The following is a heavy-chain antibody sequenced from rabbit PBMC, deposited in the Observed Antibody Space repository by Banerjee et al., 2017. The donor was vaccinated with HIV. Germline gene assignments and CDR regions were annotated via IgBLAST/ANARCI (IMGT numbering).Heavy chain of an antibody. Sequence: QEQLVESGGGLVQPEGSLTLTCTASGFSFSSSYYMCWVRQAPGKGLEWIGCIYTASGAIYYANWAKGRFTISKTSSTTVTLQMTSLTAADTATYFCASSGDWNVYYFRLWGPGTLVTVS. V-gene: IGHV1S45*01. CDR2: IYTASGAI. J-gene: IGHJ4*01. CDR3: ASSGDWNVYYFRL. D-gene: IGHD1-1*01. CDR1: GFSFSSSYY.